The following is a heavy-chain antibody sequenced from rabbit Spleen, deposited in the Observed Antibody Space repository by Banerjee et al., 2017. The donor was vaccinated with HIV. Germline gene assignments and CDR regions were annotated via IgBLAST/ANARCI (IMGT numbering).Heavy chain of an antibody. CDR3: ARSGYVGWGGDGDLMGNKL. CDR1: GVSFSNNVY. V-gene: IGHV1S40*01. J-gene: IGHJ6*01. D-gene: IGHD4-1*01. CDR2: IYIASGST. Sequence: QSLEESGGDLVKPGASLTLTCTASGVSFSNNVYMCWVRQAPGKGLEWIACIYIASGSTYYASWAKGRFTISKTSSTTVTLQMTSLTAADTATYFCARSGYVGWGGDGDLMGNKLWGPGTLVTVS.